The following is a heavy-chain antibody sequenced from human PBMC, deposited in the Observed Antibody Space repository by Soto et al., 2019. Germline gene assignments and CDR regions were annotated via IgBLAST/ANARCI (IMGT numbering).Heavy chain of an antibody. CDR3: ARGPNRFYFDY. D-gene: IGHD3-3*01. Sequence: QVQLQESGPGLVKPSETLSLTCTVSGGSIGSYYWSWIRQPPGKGLEWIGYIFDTGSTNYNPSLQSRVTISVDTSKNQSPQKFTTVTAADTAVYYCARGPNRFYFDYWGQGTLVTVSS. J-gene: IGHJ4*02. CDR2: IFDTGST. CDR1: GGSIGSYY. V-gene: IGHV4-59*12.